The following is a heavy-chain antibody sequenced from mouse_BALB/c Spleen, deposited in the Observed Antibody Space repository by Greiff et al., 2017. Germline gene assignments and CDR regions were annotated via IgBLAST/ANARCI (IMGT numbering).Heavy chain of an antibody. CDR1: GFTFSSFG. D-gene: IGHD1-1*01. J-gene: IGHJ4*01. V-gene: IGHV5-17*02. CDR3: ARWVDAMDY. Sequence: EVMLVESGGGLVQPGGSRKLSCAASGFTFSSFGMHWVRQAPEKGLEWVAYISSGSSTIYYADTVKGRFTISRDNPKNTLFLQMTSLRSEDTAMYYCARWVDAMDYWGQGTSVTVSS. CDR2: ISSGSSTI.